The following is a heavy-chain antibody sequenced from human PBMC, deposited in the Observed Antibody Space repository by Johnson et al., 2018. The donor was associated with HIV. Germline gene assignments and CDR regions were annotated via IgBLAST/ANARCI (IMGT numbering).Heavy chain of an antibody. CDR1: GFIFSNYA. D-gene: IGHD3-9*01. CDR2: ISSNGGST. J-gene: IGHJ3*02. V-gene: IGHV3-64*01. CDR3: ARGAGYFDWLSADEGFAFDI. Sequence: MQLVESGGGLVQPGGSLRLSCAASGFIFSNYAMHWVRQGPGKRLEFVSAISSNGGSTYYANSVKGIFTISRDISKNTLYLQMGSLRTEDMAVYYCARGAGYFDWLSADEGFAFDIWGQGTMVTVSS.